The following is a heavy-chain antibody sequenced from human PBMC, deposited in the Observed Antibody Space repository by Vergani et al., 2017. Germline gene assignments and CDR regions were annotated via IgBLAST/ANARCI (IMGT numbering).Heavy chain of an antibody. D-gene: IGHD3/OR15-3a*01. CDR3: FYDFWAGYDSGDV. Sequence: EVHLVESGGGLVQPGESLKLSCAISGLTFSDSAIHWVRQTSGKGLEWIGRIRDKAYNYATVYAVSVKGRFTISRYDSKKTAYLQMNGLTTEDTAVYYCFYDFWAGYDSGDVWGKGTTVTVSS. CDR2: IRDKAYNYAT. V-gene: IGHV3-73*02. CDR1: GLTFSDSA. J-gene: IGHJ6*04.